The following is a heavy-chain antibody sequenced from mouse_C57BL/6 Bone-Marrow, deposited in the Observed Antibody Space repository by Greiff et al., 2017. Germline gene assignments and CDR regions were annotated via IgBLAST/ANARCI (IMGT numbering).Heavy chain of an antibody. CDR3: ASRLWLRPLDY. D-gene: IGHD2-2*01. CDR2: INPSSGYT. CDR1: GYTFTSYW. Sequence: QVQLKESGAELAKPGASVKLSCTASGYTFTSYWMHWVNQRPGQGLEWIGYINPSSGYTKYNQKFKDKATLTADKSSSTAYMQLSSLTYEDSAVYYCASRLWLRPLDYWGQGTTLTVSS. J-gene: IGHJ2*01. V-gene: IGHV1-7*01.